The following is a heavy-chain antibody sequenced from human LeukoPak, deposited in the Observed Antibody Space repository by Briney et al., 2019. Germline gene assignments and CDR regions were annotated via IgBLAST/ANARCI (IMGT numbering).Heavy chain of an antibody. J-gene: IGHJ6*03. CDR2: VNPNSGDT. D-gene: IGHD4-17*01. Sequence: GASVTVSCTASGYTFTGYYLHWVRQAPGQGLEWMGCVNPNSGDTNYAQKFQGRVTMTRETSISTAYMELSRLSSDDTAVYYCARDRDYGDYRYYYYYMDVWGKGTTVTVSS. V-gene: IGHV1-2*02. CDR1: GYTFTGYY. CDR3: ARDRDYGDYRYYYYYMDV.